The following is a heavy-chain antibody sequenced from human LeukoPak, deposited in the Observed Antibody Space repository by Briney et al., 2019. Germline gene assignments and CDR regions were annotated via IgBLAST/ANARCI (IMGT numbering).Heavy chain of an antibody. CDR2: INHSGST. D-gene: IGHD3-22*01. CDR3: ARGYLTDYYDSSGYYY. V-gene: IGHV4-34*01. CDR1: GDSFTNNNYF. Sequence: SETLSLTCTVSGDSFTNNNYFWSWIRQPPGKGLEWIGEINHSGSTNYNPSLKSRVTISVDTSKNQFSLKLSSVTAADTAVYYCARGYLTDYYDSSGYYYWGQGTLVTVSS. J-gene: IGHJ4*02.